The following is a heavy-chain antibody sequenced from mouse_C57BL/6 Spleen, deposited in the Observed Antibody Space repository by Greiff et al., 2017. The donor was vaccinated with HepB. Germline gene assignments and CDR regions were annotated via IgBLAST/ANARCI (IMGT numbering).Heavy chain of an antibody. D-gene: IGHD1-1*01. CDR1: GYTFTSYW. V-gene: IGHV1-69*01. CDR3: ARRGAYYHWYFDV. Sequence: QVHVKQPGAELVMPGASVKLSCKASGYTFTSYWMHWVKQRPGQGLEWIGEIDPSDSYTNYNQKFKGKSTLTVDKSSSTAYMQLSSLTSEDSAVYYCARRGAYYHWYFDVWGTGTTVTVSS. CDR2: IDPSDSYT. J-gene: IGHJ1*03.